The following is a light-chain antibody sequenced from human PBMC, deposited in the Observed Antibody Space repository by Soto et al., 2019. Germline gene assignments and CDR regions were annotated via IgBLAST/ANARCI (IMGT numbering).Light chain of an antibody. V-gene: IGKV3-15*01. J-gene: IGKJ1*01. CDR3: QQYNDWPLT. Sequence: EIVMTQSPVTVSVSPGERATLSCRASQSINNNLAWYQQKPGQAPSLLIYGAFTRATGIPARFSGTGSGTEFTLTISSLQSEDFALYYCQQYNDWPLTFGQGTKVDIK. CDR1: QSINNN. CDR2: GAF.